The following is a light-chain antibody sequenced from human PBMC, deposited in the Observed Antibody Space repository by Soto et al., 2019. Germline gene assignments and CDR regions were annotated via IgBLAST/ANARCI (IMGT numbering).Light chain of an antibody. CDR1: QSVSSN. Sequence: EIVMTQSPATLAVSPCERATLSFSASQSVSSNLAWYQQKPGQAPRLLIYGASTRATGIPARFSGSGSGTEFTLTISSLQSEDFAVYYCQQYNNWPPWTFGQGTKVDI. CDR3: QQYNNWPPWT. V-gene: IGKV3-15*01. CDR2: GAS. J-gene: IGKJ1*01.